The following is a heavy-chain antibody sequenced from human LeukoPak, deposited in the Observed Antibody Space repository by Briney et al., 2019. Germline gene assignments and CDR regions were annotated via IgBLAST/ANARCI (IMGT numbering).Heavy chain of an antibody. D-gene: IGHD1-1*01. CDR3: ARDHNYAFDN. CDR2: IGIDSGNT. J-gene: IGHJ4*02. Sequence: GALRLSCTASGFPFIEYSMKWVRQVPGKGLEWISYIGIDSGNTKYADSVRGRFTISADKAKNSLYLQMNSLRVEDTAAYYCARDHNYAFDNWGQGTLVSVAS. CDR1: GFPFIEYS. V-gene: IGHV3-48*01.